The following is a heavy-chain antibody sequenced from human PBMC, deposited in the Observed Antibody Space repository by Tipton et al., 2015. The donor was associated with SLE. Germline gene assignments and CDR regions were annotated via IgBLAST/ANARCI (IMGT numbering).Heavy chain of an antibody. J-gene: IGHJ4*02. D-gene: IGHD6-13*01. Sequence: TLSLTCAVYVGSFSGHHWTWIRQPPGKGLEWIGEINHSGSTNYNPSLKSRVTISVDTSKNQYSLKLSSVTAADTAVCYCAAERSSSWSYFDYWGQGTLVNVSS. V-gene: IGHV4-34*01. CDR3: AAERSSSWSYFDY. CDR1: VGSFSGHH. CDR2: INHSGST.